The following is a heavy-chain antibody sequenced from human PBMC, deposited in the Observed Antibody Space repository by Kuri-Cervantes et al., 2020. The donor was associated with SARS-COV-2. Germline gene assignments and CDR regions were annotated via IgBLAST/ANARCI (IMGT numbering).Heavy chain of an antibody. V-gene: IGHV3-30-3*01. CDR2: ISYDGSNK. J-gene: IGHJ4*02. Sequence: GGSLRLSCAASGFSFSSYTMNWVRQAPGKGLEWVTVISYDGSNKYYADSVKGRFTISRDNSKNTLYLQMNSLRAEDTAVYYCARGGLAGVELLDYWGQGTLVTVSS. D-gene: IGHD1-26*01. CDR1: GFSFSSYT. CDR3: ARGGLAGVELLDY.